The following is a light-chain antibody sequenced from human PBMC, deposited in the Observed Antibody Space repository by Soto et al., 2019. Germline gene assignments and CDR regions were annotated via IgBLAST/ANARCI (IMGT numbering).Light chain of an antibody. CDR2: GAS. V-gene: IGKV3-20*01. Sequence: EIVLAQSPGTLSLSPGERATLSCRASQSVSSSYLAWYQQKPGQAPRLLIYGASSRATGIPDRFSGSGSGTDFTLTISRLEPEDFAVYYCKQYGSSPGTLGQGTNVDIK. J-gene: IGKJ1*01. CDR1: QSVSSSY. CDR3: KQYGSSPGT.